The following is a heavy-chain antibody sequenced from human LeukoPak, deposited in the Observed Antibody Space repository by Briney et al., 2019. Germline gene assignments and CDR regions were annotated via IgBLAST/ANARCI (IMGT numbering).Heavy chain of an antibody. V-gene: IGHV4-39*01. CDR1: GGSSSSGSYY. CDR2: INFSGST. D-gene: IGHD1-14*01. CDR3: ARVASEIDRDNNWFDP. J-gene: IGHJ5*02. Sequence: SSETLSLTCTVSGGSSSSGSYYWGWIRQPPGRGLEWLGSINFSGSTYYNPSLKSRVTVSVDTSKKQFSLKLSSVTAADTAVYYCARVASEIDRDNNWFDPWGQGTLVTVSS.